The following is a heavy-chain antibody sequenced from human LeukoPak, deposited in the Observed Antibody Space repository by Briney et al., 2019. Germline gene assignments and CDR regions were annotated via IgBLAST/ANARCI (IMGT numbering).Heavy chain of an antibody. CDR2: ISSSSYI. V-gene: IGHV3-21*01. D-gene: IGHD6-19*01. CDR1: GFTFSSYS. Sequence: GGSLRLSCAASGFTFSSYSMNWVRQAPGKGLEWVSSISSSSYIYYADSVKGRFTISRDNAKNSLYLQMNSLRAEDTAVYYCAREIAVAGNDYWGQGTLVTVSS. CDR3: AREIAVAGNDY. J-gene: IGHJ4*02.